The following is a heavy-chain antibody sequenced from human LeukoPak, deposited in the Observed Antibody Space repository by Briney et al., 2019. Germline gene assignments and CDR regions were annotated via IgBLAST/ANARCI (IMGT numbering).Heavy chain of an antibody. Sequence: GGSLRLSCAASGFTFSSYSMNWVRQAPGKGLEWVSYISSSSSTIYYADSVKGRFTISRDNAKNSLYLQMNSLRAEDTAVYYCATPLDYYDSSGYHQGGDWGQGTLVTVSS. CDR1: GFTFSSYS. CDR2: ISSSSSTI. V-gene: IGHV3-48*01. CDR3: ATPLDYYDSSGYHQGGD. D-gene: IGHD3-22*01. J-gene: IGHJ4*02.